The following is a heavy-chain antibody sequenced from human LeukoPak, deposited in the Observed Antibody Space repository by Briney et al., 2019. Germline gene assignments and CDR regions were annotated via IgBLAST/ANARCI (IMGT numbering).Heavy chain of an antibody. CDR1: GYTFTNHY. CDR3: ARDSAAGITIFGVAPLGHYYYMDV. Sequence: ASVKVSCKASGYTFTNHYMHWVRQAPGQGLEWMGIINPANGGTTYAQKFQGRVTMTRDTSTSAVYMELNSLRSDDTAVYYCARDSAAGITIFGVAPLGHYYYMDVWDKGTTVTVSS. V-gene: IGHV1-46*01. J-gene: IGHJ6*03. D-gene: IGHD3-3*01. CDR2: INPANGGT.